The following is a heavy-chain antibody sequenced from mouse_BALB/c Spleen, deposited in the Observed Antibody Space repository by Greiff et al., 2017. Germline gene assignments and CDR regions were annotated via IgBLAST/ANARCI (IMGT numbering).Heavy chain of an antibody. Sequence: VQVVESGPGLVAPSQSLSITCTVSGFSLTGYGVNWVRQPPGKGLEWLGMIWGDGSTDYNSALKSRLSISKDNSKSQVFLKMNSLQTDDTARYYCARVGAYYGYYYAMDYWGQGTSVTVSS. CDR3: ARVGAYYGYYYAMDY. J-gene: IGHJ4*01. CDR2: IWGDGST. D-gene: IGHD1-2*01. V-gene: IGHV2-6-7*01. CDR1: GFSLTGYG.